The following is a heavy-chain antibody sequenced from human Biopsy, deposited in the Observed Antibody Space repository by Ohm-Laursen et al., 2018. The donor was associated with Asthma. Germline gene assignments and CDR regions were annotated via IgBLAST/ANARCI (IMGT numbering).Heavy chain of an antibody. V-gene: IGHV4-59*11. J-gene: IGHJ5*02. D-gene: IGHD2-15*01. CDR3: ARLADCSGGACYSYGWFDP. Sequence: TLSLTCTVSGGSIRSHDWTWIRLPPGKGLEYMGDVSHTGSTNYNPSLKSRVTMSLDTSENQFSLRLTSVTPADTAVYYCARLADCSGGACYSYGWFDPWGQGTRVTVSS. CDR1: GGSIRSHD. CDR2: VSHTGST.